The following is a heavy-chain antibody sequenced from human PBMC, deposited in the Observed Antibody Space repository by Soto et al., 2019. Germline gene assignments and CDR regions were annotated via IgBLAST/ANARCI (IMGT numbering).Heavy chain of an antibody. Sequence: PGESLKISCKGSGYSFTTYWIGWVRHMPGKGLEWMGTIYPGDSDTRYSPSFQGQVIISVDKSISTAYLQWSSLKASDTAMYYCARGIEVPGLANYYYYGMDVWGQGTTVTVSS. V-gene: IGHV5-51*01. J-gene: IGHJ6*02. D-gene: IGHD6-13*01. CDR3: ARGIEVPGLANYYYYGMDV. CDR2: IYPGDSDT. CDR1: GYSFTTYW.